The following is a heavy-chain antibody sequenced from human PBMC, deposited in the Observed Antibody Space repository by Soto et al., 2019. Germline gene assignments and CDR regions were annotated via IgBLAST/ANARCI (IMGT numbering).Heavy chain of an antibody. Sequence: QVQLVESGGGVVQPGRSLRLSCAASGFTFSSYGMHWVRQAPGKGLEWVAVISYDGSNKYYADPVKGRFTISRDNSKNTLYLQMNSLRAEDTAVYYCAKDGPRGYWGQGTLVTVSS. CDR1: GFTFSSYG. J-gene: IGHJ4*02. V-gene: IGHV3-30*18. CDR2: ISYDGSNK. CDR3: AKDGPRGY.